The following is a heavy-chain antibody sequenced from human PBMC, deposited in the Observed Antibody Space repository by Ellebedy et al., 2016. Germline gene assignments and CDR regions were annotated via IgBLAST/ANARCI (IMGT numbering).Heavy chain of an antibody. J-gene: IGHJ4*02. Sequence: GGSLRLXCAASGFTFSSYAMSWVRQAAGKGLEWVSAISGSGGSTYYADSVKGRFTISRDNSKNTLYLQMNSLRAEDTAVYYCAKVGLWSGYPVDYWGQGTLVTVSS. CDR2: ISGSGGST. CDR3: AKVGLWSGYPVDY. D-gene: IGHD3-3*01. V-gene: IGHV3-23*01. CDR1: GFTFSSYA.